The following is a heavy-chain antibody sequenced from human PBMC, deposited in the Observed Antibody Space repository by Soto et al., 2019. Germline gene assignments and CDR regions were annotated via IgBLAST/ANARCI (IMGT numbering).Heavy chain of an antibody. CDR3: ARGHGRFAH. J-gene: IGHJ4*02. V-gene: IGHV4-34*01. CDR1: GGSFTGYY. Sequence: PSETLSLTCDVSGGSFTGYYWSWIRQPPGKGLEWIGEISHSGSTNYNPSLTGRVTISLDTSKSQFSLKLSSLTAADTAFYFCARGHGRFAHWGQGTLVTVSS. CDR2: ISHSGST.